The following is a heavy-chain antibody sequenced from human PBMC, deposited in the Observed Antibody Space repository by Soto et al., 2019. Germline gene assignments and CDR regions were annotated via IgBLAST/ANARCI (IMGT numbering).Heavy chain of an antibody. V-gene: IGHV1-2*02. J-gene: IGHJ5*02. CDR1: GYTFTGYY. Sequence: ASVKVSCKASGYTFTGYYMHWVRQAPGQGLEWMGWINPNSGGTNYAQKFQGRVTMTRDTSTSTVYMELSSLRSEDTAVYYCARDRGPDEILEGWFDPWGQGTLVTVSS. CDR3: ARDRGPDEILEGWFDP. CDR2: INPNSGGT.